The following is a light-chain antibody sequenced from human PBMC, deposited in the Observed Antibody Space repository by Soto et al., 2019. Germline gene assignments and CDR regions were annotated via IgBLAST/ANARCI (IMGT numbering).Light chain of an antibody. J-gene: IGKJ1*01. CDR3: HQYNNWPPWT. Sequence: EVVMTQSPATLSVSPGERATLACRASQSVSINLAWYQQKPGQAPRLLIFGASTRATGIPARFSGSGSGTEFTLTISSLQSEDFAVYYCHQYNNWPPWTFGQGNKVE. CDR2: GAS. CDR1: QSVSIN. V-gene: IGKV3-15*01.